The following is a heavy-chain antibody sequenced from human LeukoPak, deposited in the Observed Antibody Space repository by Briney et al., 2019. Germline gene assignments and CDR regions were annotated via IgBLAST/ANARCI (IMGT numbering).Heavy chain of an antibody. D-gene: IGHD3-10*01. CDR1: GFTFDDYT. CDR3: AKDNHYGSGSFIDY. CDR2: ISWNSGII. V-gene: IGHV3-9*01. J-gene: IGHJ4*02. Sequence: GGSLRLSCAASGFTFDDYTMHWVRQAPGKGLEWVSLISWNSGIIGYADSVKGRFTISRDNAKNSLYLQMNSLRAEDTALYYCAKDNHYGSGSFIDYWGQGTLVTVSS.